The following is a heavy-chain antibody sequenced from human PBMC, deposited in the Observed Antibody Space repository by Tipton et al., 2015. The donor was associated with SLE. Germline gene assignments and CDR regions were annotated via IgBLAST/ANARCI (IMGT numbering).Heavy chain of an antibody. D-gene: IGHD3-16*01. CDR1: GFTFSTYA. CDR3: AKAHHHWGAYWYFDL. J-gene: IGHJ2*01. V-gene: IGHV3-23*03. Sequence: SLRLSCAASGFTFSTYAMSWVRQAPGKGLEWVSLIYSGGSTSYADSVKGRFTISRDNSKNTLYLQMNSLRTEDTAVYYCAKAHHHWGAYWYFDLWGRGTLATVSS. CDR2: IYSGGST.